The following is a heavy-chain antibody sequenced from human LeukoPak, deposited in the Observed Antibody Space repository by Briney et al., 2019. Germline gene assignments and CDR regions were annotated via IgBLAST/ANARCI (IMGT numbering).Heavy chain of an antibody. D-gene: IGHD6-19*01. CDR1: GGSISSYY. V-gene: IGHV4-59*08. CDR3: ARHGSGWRFDY. CDR2: VFYSGST. Sequence: SETLSLTCTVSGGSISSYYWTWIRQPPGKGLEWIASVFYSGSTDYNPSLKSRVTMSVDTSKNQFSLRLSSVTAADTAVYYCARHGSGWRFDYWGQGTLVTVSS. J-gene: IGHJ4*02.